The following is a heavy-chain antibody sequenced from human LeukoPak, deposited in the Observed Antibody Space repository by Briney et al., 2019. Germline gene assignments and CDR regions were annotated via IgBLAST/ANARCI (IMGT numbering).Heavy chain of an antibody. Sequence: ASVKVSCKASGYTFTGYYMHWVRQAPGQGLEWMGWINPNSGGTNYAQKLQGRVTMTTDTSTSTAYMELRSLRSDDTAVYYCARDFSVTNPFDYWGQGTLVTVSS. D-gene: IGHD4-17*01. CDR2: INPNSGGT. CDR3: ARDFSVTNPFDY. CDR1: GYTFTGYY. V-gene: IGHV1-2*02. J-gene: IGHJ4*02.